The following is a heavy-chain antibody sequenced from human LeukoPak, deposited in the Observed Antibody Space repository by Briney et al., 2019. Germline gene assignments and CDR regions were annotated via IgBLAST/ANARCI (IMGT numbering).Heavy chain of an antibody. V-gene: IGHV3-30*18. CDR2: ISYDGNHK. Sequence: PSETLSLTCTVSGDSVSSGSYYWSWIRQPPGKGLEWVAVISYDGNHKYYGDSVKGRFTISRDNAKNSLYLQMNSLRVEDTAVYYCAKEGRSLQTYWGQGTLVTVSS. J-gene: IGHJ4*02. CDR3: AKEGRSLQTY. D-gene: IGHD5-24*01. CDR1: GDSVSSGSYY.